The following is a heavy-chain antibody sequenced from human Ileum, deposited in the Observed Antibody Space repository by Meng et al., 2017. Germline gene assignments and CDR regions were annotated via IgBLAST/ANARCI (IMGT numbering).Heavy chain of an antibody. CDR2: ISQESGRT. D-gene: IGHD2-21*01. V-gene: IGHV4-4*02. J-gene: IGHJ4*02. CDR3: VRNEGYSLGD. Sequence: EPGPGLVKASGTLSLTCAGSGDSNSRRDWWSWVRQPPGKGLEWIGEISQESGRTNYNPSLKSRVTISLDKSKNQFSLNLNSVTAADTAVYYCVRNEGYSLGDWGQGTLVTVSS. CDR1: GDSNSRRDW.